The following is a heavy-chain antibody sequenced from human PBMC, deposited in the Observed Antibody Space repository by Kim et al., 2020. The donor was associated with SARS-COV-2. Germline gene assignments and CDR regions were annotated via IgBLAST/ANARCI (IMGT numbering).Heavy chain of an antibody. V-gene: IGHV3-23*01. CDR2: ISGSAVTT. Sequence: GGSLRLSCAASGYTFTGYAINWVRQAPGMGLEWVSAISGSAVTTYFADSVKGRFTISRDNSKNTVYLQMDSLRAEDTAVYYCARALDWNAMDDWGQGTTGTVSS. CDR3: ARALDWNAMDD. CDR1: GYTFTGYA. D-gene: IGHD3-3*01. J-gene: IGHJ6*02.